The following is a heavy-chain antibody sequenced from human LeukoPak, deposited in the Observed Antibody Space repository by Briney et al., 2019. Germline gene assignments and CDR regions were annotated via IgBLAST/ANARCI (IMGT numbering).Heavy chain of an antibody. D-gene: IGHD3-22*01. CDR3: ASRSEYYYDSSGYLDAFDI. J-gene: IGHJ3*02. V-gene: IGHV5-51*01. Sequence: GESLKISCKGSGYSFTSYWIGWVRQMPGKGLEWIGIIYPGDSDTRYSPSFQGQVTISADKSISTAYLQWSSLKASDTAMYYCASRSEYYYDSSGYLDAFDIWGQGTMVTVSS. CDR1: GYSFTSYW. CDR2: IYPGDSDT.